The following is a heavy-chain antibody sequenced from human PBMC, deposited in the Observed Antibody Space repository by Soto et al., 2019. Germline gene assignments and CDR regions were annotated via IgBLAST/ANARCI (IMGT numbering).Heavy chain of an antibody. V-gene: IGHV3-9*01. CDR2: ISWNSATL. CDR3: AKDVRSYYYDTTAYLYEN. D-gene: IGHD3-22*01. CDR1: GFIFEDFA. Sequence: GGSLRLSCVGSGFIFEDFAMNWVRQVPGKGLEWVSGISWNSATLAYADSVKGRFIVSRDNAKNILYLQMNSLRAEDAALYYCAKDVRSYYYDTTAYLYENWGQGTLVTVSS. J-gene: IGHJ4*02.